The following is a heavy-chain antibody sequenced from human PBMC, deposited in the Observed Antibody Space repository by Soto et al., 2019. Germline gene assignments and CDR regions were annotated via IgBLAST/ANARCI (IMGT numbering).Heavy chain of an antibody. CDR1: GFTFRSYA. CDR2: ISGSGGST. V-gene: IGHV3-23*01. D-gene: IGHD3-10*01. Sequence: EVQLLESGGGLVQPGGSLRLSCAASGFTFRSYAMSWVRQAPVKGLEWVSAISGSGGSTYYADYVKGRFTISRDHSKNTLYLPMNSLRAEVMAVYYCALRGGSGSYYNWGQGTLVTVSS. CDR3: ALRGGSGSYYN. J-gene: IGHJ4*02.